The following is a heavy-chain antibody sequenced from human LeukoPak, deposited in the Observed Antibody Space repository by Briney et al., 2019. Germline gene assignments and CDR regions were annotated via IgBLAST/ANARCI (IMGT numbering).Heavy chain of an antibody. V-gene: IGHV1-2*02. Sequence: ASVKVSCKASGYTFTGYYMHWVQQAPGQGLEWMGWINPNSGGTNYAQKFQGRVTMTRDTSISTAYMELSRLRSDDTAVYYCARDYRSSGWYLVYYFDYWGQGTLVTVSS. CDR2: INPNSGGT. CDR1: GYTFTGYY. J-gene: IGHJ4*02. CDR3: ARDYRSSGWYLVYYFDY. D-gene: IGHD6-19*01.